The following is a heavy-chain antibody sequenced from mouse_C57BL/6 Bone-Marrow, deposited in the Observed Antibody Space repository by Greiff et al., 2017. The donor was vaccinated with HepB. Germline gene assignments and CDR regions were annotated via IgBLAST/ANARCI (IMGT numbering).Heavy chain of an antibody. Sequence: QVQLQQSGAELVRPGTSVKVSCKASGYAFTNYLIEWVKQRPGQGLEWIGVINPGSGGTNYNEKFKGKAKLTADKSSSTAYMQLSSLTTADAAVYFCARYPYDFDAMDYWGQGTSVTVSS. J-gene: IGHJ4*01. CDR3: ARYPYDFDAMDY. CDR2: INPGSGGT. V-gene: IGHV1-54*01. D-gene: IGHD2-4*01. CDR1: GYAFTNYL.